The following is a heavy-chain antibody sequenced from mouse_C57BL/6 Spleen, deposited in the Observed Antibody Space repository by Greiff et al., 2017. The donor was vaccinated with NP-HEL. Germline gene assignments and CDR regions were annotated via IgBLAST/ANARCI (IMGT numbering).Heavy chain of an antibody. CDR2: IHPNSGST. J-gene: IGHJ3*01. D-gene: IGHD3-2*01. CDR1: GYTFTSYW. CDR3: ASRQLAWFAY. Sequence: VQLQQSGAELVKPGASVKLSCKASGYTFTSYWMHWVKQRPGQGLEWIGMIHPNSGSTNYNEKFKSKATLTVDKSSSTAYMQLSSLTSEDSAVYYCASRQLAWFAYWGQGTLVTVSA. V-gene: IGHV1-64*01.